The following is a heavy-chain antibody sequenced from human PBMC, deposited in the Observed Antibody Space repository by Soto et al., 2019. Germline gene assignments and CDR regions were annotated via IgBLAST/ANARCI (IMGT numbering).Heavy chain of an antibody. Sequence: PGGSLRLSCAASGFSVKDAWMNWVRQAPGKGLEWVGRIKSKADGGAIDLAAPVKGRFNISRDDEQNTVFLQMNSLKSEDTAVSFCTSFSCVPSACNHWFDTWGQGAAVTVSS. CDR2: IKSKADGGAI. CDR1: GFSVKDAW. V-gene: IGHV3-15*05. D-gene: IGHD2-21*01. J-gene: IGHJ5*02. CDR3: TSFSCVPSACNHWFDT.